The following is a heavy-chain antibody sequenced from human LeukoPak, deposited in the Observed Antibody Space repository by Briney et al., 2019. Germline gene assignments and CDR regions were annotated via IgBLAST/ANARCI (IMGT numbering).Heavy chain of an antibody. CDR2: INHSGST. J-gene: IGHJ4*02. Sequence: SETLSLTCTVSGDSISSHCWSWIRQPPGKGLEWIGEINHSGSTNYNPSLKSRVTISVDTSKNQFSLKLSSVTAADTAVYYCATSTPGFTMVRGVITIFDYWGQGTLVTVSS. V-gene: IGHV4-34*01. CDR1: GDSISSHC. D-gene: IGHD3-10*01. CDR3: ATSTPGFTMVRGVITIFDY.